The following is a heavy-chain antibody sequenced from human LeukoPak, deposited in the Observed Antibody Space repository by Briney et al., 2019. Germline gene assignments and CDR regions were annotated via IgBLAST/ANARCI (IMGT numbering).Heavy chain of an antibody. CDR3: ARRAMVRGLAY. V-gene: IGHV4-34*01. J-gene: IGHJ4*02. D-gene: IGHD3-10*01. CDR2: INHSGST. CDR1: GGSFSGYY. Sequence: SETLSLTCAVYGGSFSGYYWSWIRQPPGKGLEWMGEINHSGSTNYNPSLKSRVTISVDTSKNQFSLKLSSVTAADTAVYYCARRAMVRGLAYWGQGTLVTVSS.